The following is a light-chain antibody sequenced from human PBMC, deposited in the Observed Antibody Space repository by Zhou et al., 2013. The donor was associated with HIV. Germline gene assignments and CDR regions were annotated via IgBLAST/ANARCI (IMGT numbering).Light chain of an antibody. Sequence: ERVMTQSPATLSVSPGERATLSCRASESVYTNLAWYQQKPGQAPRLLIYGASTRATGIPARFSGSGSGTEFTLTISSLQSEDFAVYYCQQYNNWWTFGQGTKVEI. V-gene: IGKV3-15*01. CDR1: ESVYTN. CDR2: GAS. J-gene: IGKJ1*01. CDR3: QQYNNWWT.